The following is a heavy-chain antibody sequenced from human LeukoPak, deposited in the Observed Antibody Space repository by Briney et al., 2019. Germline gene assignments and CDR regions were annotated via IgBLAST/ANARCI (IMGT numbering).Heavy chain of an antibody. CDR1: GGSFSGYY. V-gene: IGHV4-34*01. CDR2: INHSGST. D-gene: IGHD7-27*01. J-gene: IGHJ4*02. Sequence: SETLSLTCAVYGGSFSGYYWSWIRQPPGKGLEWIGEINHSGSTNYNPSLKSRVTISVDTSKNQFSLKLSSVTAADTAVYYYARGGLTGPTLYFDYWGQGTLVTVSS. CDR3: ARGGLTGPTLYFDY.